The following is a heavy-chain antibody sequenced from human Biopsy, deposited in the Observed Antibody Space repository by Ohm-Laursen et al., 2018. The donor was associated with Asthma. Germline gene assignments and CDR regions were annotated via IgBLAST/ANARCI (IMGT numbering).Heavy chain of an antibody. CDR1: GYTFINYA. CDR3: VTSGGDYGYFGLDV. D-gene: IGHD4-17*01. CDR2: INAGNGNT. Sequence: ASVKVSCKASGYTFINYAIHWVRQAPGQRLEWMGWINAGNGNTKYSQKFQGRVTITRDTSASTAYMELSSLRSEDTAVYYCVTSGGDYGYFGLDVWGQGTTVTVSS. J-gene: IGHJ6*02. V-gene: IGHV1-3*01.